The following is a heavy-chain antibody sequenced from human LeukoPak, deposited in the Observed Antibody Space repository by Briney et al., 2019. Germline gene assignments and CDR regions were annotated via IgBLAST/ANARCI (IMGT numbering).Heavy chain of an antibody. Sequence: GESLRLSCAASGFTFSSYSMNWVRQAPGKGLEWVSSISARSDYIYYADSVKGRFTISRDNAKNSLFLQMSSLKAEDTAVYYCAKDDAWLQYNDWGQGTLVTVSS. CDR2: ISARSDYI. CDR3: AKDDAWLQYND. J-gene: IGHJ4*02. D-gene: IGHD5-24*01. V-gene: IGHV3-21*04. CDR1: GFTFSSYS.